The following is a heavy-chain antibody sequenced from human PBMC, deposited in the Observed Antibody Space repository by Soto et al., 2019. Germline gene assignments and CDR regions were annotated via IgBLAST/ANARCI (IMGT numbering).Heavy chain of an antibody. V-gene: IGHV3-7*03. J-gene: IGHJ4*02. CDR3: ARVPFTWYYDCWSGQYYFDY. Sequence: EVQLVESGGGLVQPGGSLRLSCAASGFTFSSYWMSWVRQAPGKGLEWVANIKQDGSEKYYVDSVKGRFTISRDNAKNSLYLQMNSLRAEDTAVYYCARVPFTWYYDCWSGQYYFDYWGQGTLVTVSS. CDR2: IKQDGSEK. CDR1: GFTFSSYW. D-gene: IGHD3-3*01.